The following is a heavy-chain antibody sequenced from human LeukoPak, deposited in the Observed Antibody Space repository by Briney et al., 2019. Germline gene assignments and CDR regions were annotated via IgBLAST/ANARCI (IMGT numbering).Heavy chain of an antibody. Sequence: GGSLRLSCAASGLTVSDNFMSWVRQAPGKGLEWVSVLYRGGNTYYADSVRGRFTISRDNSKNMVYLQMNSLTAEDTAVHYCARDRIEGATSDFDYWGQGTLVTVSS. CDR1: GLTVSDNF. CDR2: LYRGGNT. V-gene: IGHV3-66*01. CDR3: ARDRIEGATSDFDY. D-gene: IGHD2-21*01. J-gene: IGHJ4*02.